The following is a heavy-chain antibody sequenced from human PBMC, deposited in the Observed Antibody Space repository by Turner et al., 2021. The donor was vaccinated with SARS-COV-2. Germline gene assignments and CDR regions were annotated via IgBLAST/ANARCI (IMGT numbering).Heavy chain of an antibody. J-gene: IGHJ6*02. V-gene: IGHV3-21*01. CDR1: GFTFSSYS. CDR2: ITGSSGYI. CDR3: ARVFPTDSSVWYRYYYYYGMDV. D-gene: IGHD6-19*01. Sequence: EVQLEESGGGLVKPGGSLRLSCAASGFTFSSYSMNWVRQAPGKGLEWVSSITGSSGYIYYADSVKGRFTISRDNAKTSLYLQMNSLRAEDTAVYYCARVFPTDSSVWYRYYYYYGMDVWGQGTTVTVSS.